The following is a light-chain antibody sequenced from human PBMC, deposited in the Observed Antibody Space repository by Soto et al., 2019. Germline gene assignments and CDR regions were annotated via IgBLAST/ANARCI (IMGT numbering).Light chain of an antibody. V-gene: IGLV1-51*02. CDR3: GTWDSSLSAYV. CDR2: ENK. Sequence: QSALTQPPSVSAAPGQKVTISCSGSSSNIGNNYVSWYQQLPGTTPKLLIYENKKRPSGIPDRFSGSKSGTSATLGITGPQTGDEADYYCGTWDSSLSAYVFGTGTKVTVL. CDR1: SSNIGNNY. J-gene: IGLJ1*01.